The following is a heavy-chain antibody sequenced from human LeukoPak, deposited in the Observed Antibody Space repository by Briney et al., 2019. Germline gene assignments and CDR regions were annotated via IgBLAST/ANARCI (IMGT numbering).Heavy chain of an antibody. CDR2: IYNDGHT. CDR1: GYSISTGYF. J-gene: IGHJ4*02. D-gene: IGHD4/OR15-4a*01. V-gene: IGHV4-38-2*02. Sequence: PSETLSLTCTLSGYSISTGYFWGWIRQPPGKGLEWIGTIYNDGHTYYNPSLKSRLTMSVDTSRNQFSLSLTSVTAADTAVYYCARRAGAYSHPYDCWGQGTLVTVSS. CDR3: ARRAGAYSHPYDC.